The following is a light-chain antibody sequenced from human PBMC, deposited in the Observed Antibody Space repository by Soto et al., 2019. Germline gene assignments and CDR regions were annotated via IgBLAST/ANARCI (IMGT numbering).Light chain of an antibody. Sequence: EIVMTQSPATLSVSPGERATLSCRASQSVSSNLAWYQQKPGQAPRLLIYGASTRATGIPARFSGSGSGTEFTLTISSLQSEDFAVYFCQPYNNWLSVTFGQGTKV. CDR1: QSVSSN. CDR2: GAS. J-gene: IGKJ1*01. V-gene: IGKV3-15*01. CDR3: QPYNNWLSVT.